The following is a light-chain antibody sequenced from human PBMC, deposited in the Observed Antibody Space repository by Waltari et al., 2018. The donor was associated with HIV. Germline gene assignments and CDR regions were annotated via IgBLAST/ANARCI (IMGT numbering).Light chain of an antibody. CDR3: LLYYGGAQPWV. V-gene: IGLV7-43*01. J-gene: IGLJ3*02. CDR1: TGEVTSGYL. CDR2: NTN. Sequence: QTVVTQEPSLTVSPGGTVTLTCASSTGEVTSGYLPTWFQQKPGQAPRALIYNTNNKHPWTPARFSGSLLGGKAALTLSGVQPEDEAEYYCLLYYGGAQPWVFGGGTKLTVL.